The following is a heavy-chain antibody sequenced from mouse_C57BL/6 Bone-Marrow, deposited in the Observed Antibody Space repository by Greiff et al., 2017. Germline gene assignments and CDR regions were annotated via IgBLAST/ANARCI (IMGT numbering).Heavy chain of an antibody. V-gene: IGHV2-2*01. CDR3: ARGGYGNPYYFDY. CDR1: GFSLTSYG. D-gene: IGHD2-1*01. Sequence: VKLMESGPGLVQPSQSLSITCTVSGFSLTSYGVHWVRQSPGKGLEWLGVIWSGGSTDYNAAFISRLSISKDNSKSQVFFKMNSLQADDTAIYYCARGGYGNPYYFDYWGQGTTLTVSS. J-gene: IGHJ2*01. CDR2: IWSGGST.